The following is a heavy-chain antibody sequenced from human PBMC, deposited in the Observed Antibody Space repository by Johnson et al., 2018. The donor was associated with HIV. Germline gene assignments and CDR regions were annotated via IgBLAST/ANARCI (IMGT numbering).Heavy chain of an antibody. CDR1: KFAFSTYA. Sequence: HVQLVESGGGVVQPGRSLRLSCAASKFAFSTYAMYWVRQAPGKGLEWVAVISYDGSNKYYADSVKGRFTISRDNSKNTLYLQMNSLRAEDTAVYYCAREKIRAFDIWGQGTMVTVSS. CDR3: AREKIRAFDI. J-gene: IGHJ3*02. V-gene: IGHV3-30*04. CDR2: ISYDGSNK.